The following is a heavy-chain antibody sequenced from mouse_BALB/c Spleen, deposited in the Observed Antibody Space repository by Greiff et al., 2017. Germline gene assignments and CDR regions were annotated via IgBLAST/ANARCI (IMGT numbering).Heavy chain of an antibody. Sequence: EVQLQQSGPELVKPGASVKMSCKASGYTFTSYVMHWVKQKPGQGLEWIGYINPYNDGTKYNEKFKGKATLTSDKSSSTAYMELSSLTSEDSAVYYCARKGLSGGNYFDYWGQGTTLTVSS. D-gene: IGHD3-1*01. CDR3: ARKGLSGGNYFDY. CDR1: GYTFTSYV. V-gene: IGHV1-14*01. J-gene: IGHJ2*01. CDR2: INPYNDGT.